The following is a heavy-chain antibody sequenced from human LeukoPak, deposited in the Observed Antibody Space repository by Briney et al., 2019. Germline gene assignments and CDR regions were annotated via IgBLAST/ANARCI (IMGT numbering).Heavy chain of an antibody. V-gene: IGHV1-2*02. Sequence: GASVKVSCKASGYIFTGYYMHWVRQAPGQGLEWMGWINPNSGGTNYAQKFQGRVTMTRDTSISTAYMELSRLRSDDTAVYYCARDWADYDSSGQDYWGQGTLVTVSS. CDR2: INPNSGGT. D-gene: IGHD3-22*01. CDR3: ARDWADYDSSGQDY. J-gene: IGHJ4*02. CDR1: GYIFTGYY.